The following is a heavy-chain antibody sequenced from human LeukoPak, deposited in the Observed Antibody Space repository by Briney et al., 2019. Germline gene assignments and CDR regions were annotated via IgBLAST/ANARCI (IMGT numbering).Heavy chain of an antibody. D-gene: IGHD6-6*01. Sequence: SVKVSCKASGGTFSSYAISWVRQAPGQGLEWMGGIIPIFGTANYAQKFQGRVTITADESTSTVYMELSSLRSEDTAVYYCAILIAARPDYYGMDVWGQGTTVTVSS. CDR1: GGTFSSYA. CDR3: AILIAARPDYYGMDV. V-gene: IGHV1-69*13. J-gene: IGHJ6*02. CDR2: IIPIFGTA.